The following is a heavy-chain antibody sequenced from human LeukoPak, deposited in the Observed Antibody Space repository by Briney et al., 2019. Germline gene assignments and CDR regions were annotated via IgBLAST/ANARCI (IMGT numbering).Heavy chain of an antibody. CDR1: GYTFTSYY. CDR3: ARAGSSYYYMDV. V-gene: IGHV1-46*01. Sequence: GASVKVSCKASGYTFTSYYMHWVRQAPGQGLEWMGIINPSGGSTSYAQKFQGRVTMTWDMSTSTVYMELSSLRSEDTAVYYCARAGSSYYYMDVWGKGTTVTVSS. J-gene: IGHJ6*03. D-gene: IGHD6-19*01. CDR2: INPSGGST.